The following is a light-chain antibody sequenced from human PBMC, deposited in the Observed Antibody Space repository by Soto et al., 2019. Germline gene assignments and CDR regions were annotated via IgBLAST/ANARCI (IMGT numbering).Light chain of an antibody. J-gene: IGLJ2*01. CDR2: EVS. V-gene: IGLV2-14*01. CDR3: SSYTGSSINTVV. Sequence: QSALTQPASVSGSPGQSIAISCTGTSSDVGGYNYVSWYQQHPGKAPKLMIFEVSYRTSGVSNRFSGSKSGNTASLTISGLQAEDEADYYCSSYTGSSINTVVFGGGTKLTVL. CDR1: SSDVGGYNY.